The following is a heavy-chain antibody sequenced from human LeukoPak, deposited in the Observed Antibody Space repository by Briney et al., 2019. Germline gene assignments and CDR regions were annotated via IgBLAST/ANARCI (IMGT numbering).Heavy chain of an antibody. D-gene: IGHD6-19*01. CDR1: GYTLTSYY. CDR3: ARDPNQGRAVAGIFDY. CDR2: INPSGGST. V-gene: IGHV1-46*01. Sequence: ASVKVSCKASGYTLTSYYMHWVRQAPGQGLEWMGIINPSGGSTSYAQKFQGRVTMTRDMSTSTVYMELSSLRSEDTAVYYCARDPNQGRAVAGIFDYWGQGTLVTVSS. J-gene: IGHJ4*02.